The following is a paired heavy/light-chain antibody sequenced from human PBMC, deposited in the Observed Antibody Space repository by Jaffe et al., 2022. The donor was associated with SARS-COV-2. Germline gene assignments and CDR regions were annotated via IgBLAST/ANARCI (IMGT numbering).Heavy chain of an antibody. CDR3: ARQFVVRGLTPPFDY. J-gene: IGHJ4*02. Sequence: QLQLQESGPGLVKPWDTLSLTCTVSGGSITSGSYYWGWIRQPPGKGLEWIASIFYGKNSYYNPSLKSRVAISVDTSNNQFSLKLSSVTAADTAVYYCARQFVVRGLTPPFDYWGQGTLVTVSS. CDR2: IFYGKNS. CDR1: GGSITSGSYY. D-gene: IGHD3-10*01. V-gene: IGHV4-39*01.
Light chain of an antibody. V-gene: IGLV1-40*01. CDR3: QSYDRSLSAYV. Sequence: QSVLTQPPSVSGAPGQRVTISCTGSSSNLGAGYDVLWYLQLPGAAPKLLIYNNNKRPSGVPDRFSGSKSGTSASLAISELHTVDEADYYCQSYDRSLSAYVFGTATKVTVL. CDR1: SSNLGAGYD. CDR2: NNN. J-gene: IGLJ1*01.